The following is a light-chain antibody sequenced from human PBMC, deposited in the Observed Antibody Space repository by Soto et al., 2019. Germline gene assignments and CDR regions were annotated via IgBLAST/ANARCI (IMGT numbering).Light chain of an antibody. CDR2: AAS. J-gene: IGKJ1*01. V-gene: IGKV1-39*01. CDR1: HSFSSY. CDR3: QESYSTPWT. Sequence: DIQMTQSPSSLSASVGDRVTITCRTSHSFSSYLNWYQQKPGKAPKLLIYAASSLESGVPSRFSGSGSATYYTLTISSLQPEDFATYYWQESYSTPWTVGQGTKVDIK.